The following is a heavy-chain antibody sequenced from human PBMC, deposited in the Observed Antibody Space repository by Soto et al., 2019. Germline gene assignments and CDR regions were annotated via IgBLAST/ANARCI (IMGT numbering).Heavy chain of an antibody. D-gene: IGHD3-10*01. CDR3: AGYLITMVRGYDY. J-gene: IGHJ4*02. CDR1: GGSISSGVYY. V-gene: IGHV4-30-4*01. CDR2: IYYSGSA. Sequence: SETLSLTCPVSGGSISSGVYYWSWIRQPPGKGLEWIGYIYYSGSAYYNPSLKSRVTISVDTSKNQFSLKLSSVTAADTAVYYCAGYLITMVRGYDYWGQGTLVTVSS.